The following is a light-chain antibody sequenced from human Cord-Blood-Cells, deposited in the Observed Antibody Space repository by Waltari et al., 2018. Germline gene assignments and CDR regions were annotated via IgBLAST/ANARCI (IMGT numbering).Light chain of an antibody. CDR1: SSAVRSYNL. Sequence: QSALTQPASVSGSPGQSITISCTGTSSAVRSYNLVSWYQQHPGKAPKLMIYEGSKRPSGVSNRCSGSKSGNTASLTISGLQADDEADYYCCSYAGSSTWVFGGGTKLTVL. J-gene: IGLJ3*02. CDR3: CSYAGSSTWV. CDR2: EGS. V-gene: IGLV2-23*01.